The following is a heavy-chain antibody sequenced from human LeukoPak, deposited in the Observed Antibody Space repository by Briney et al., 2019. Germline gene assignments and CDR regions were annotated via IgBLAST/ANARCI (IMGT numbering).Heavy chain of an antibody. D-gene: IGHD4-23*01. CDR3: ARIPDYGGNSGDY. J-gene: IGHJ4*02. Sequence: SETLSLTCAVYGGSFSDYYWTWTRQPPGKGLEWIGEINHRGSTHYNPSLKSRVTISVDTSKNQFSLKLSSVTAADTAVYYCARIPDYGGNSGDYWGQGTLVTVSS. CDR1: GGSFSDYY. V-gene: IGHV4-34*01. CDR2: INHRGST.